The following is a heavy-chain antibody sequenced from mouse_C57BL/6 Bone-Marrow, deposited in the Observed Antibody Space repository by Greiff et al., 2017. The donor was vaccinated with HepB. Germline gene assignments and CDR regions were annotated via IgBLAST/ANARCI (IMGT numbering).Heavy chain of an antibody. D-gene: IGHD2-2*01. V-gene: IGHV5-4*03. Sequence: EVKVVESGGGLVKPGGSLKLSCAASGFTFSSYAMSWVRQTPEKRLEWVATISDGGSYTYYPDNVKGRFTISRDNAKNNLYLQMSHLKSEDTAMYYCARGTMVTTDGFAYWGQGTLVTVSA. CDR2: ISDGGSYT. CDR3: ARGTMVTTDGFAY. J-gene: IGHJ3*01. CDR1: GFTFSSYA.